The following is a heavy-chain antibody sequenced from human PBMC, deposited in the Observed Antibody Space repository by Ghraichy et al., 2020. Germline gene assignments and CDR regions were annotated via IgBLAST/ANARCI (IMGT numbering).Heavy chain of an antibody. CDR3: AREYSSSWYRTLYYYYMDV. V-gene: IGHV4-39*07. CDR1: GGSISSSSYY. D-gene: IGHD6-13*01. J-gene: IGHJ6*03. Sequence: SQTLSLTCTVSGGSISSSSYYWGWICQPPGKGLEWIGSIYYSGSTYYNPSLKSRVTISVDTSKNQFSLKLSSVTAADTAVYYCAREYSSSWYRTLYYYYMDVWGKGTTVTVSS. CDR2: IYYSGST.